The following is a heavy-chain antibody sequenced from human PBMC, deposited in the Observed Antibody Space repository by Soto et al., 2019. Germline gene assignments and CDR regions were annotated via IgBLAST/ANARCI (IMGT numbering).Heavy chain of an antibody. CDR2: ISGSGGST. J-gene: IGHJ6*02. CDR1: GFTFSSYA. CDR3: AKVRRLLWFGELSGSMDV. V-gene: IGHV3-23*01. Sequence: EVQLLESGGGLVQPGGSLRLSCAASGFTFSSYAMSWVRQAPGKGLEWVSAISGSGGSTYYADSVKGRFTISRDNSKNKLYLQMNSLRAEDRAVYYCAKVRRLLWFGELSGSMDVWGQGTTVTVSS. D-gene: IGHD3-10*01.